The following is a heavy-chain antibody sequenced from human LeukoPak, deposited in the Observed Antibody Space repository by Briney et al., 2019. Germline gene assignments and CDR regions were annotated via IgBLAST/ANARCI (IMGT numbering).Heavy chain of an antibody. CDR3: AKDSDLGGYNYYFDY. D-gene: IGHD5-12*01. CDR2: ISWNSGSI. J-gene: IGHJ4*02. CDR1: GFTFDDYA. V-gene: IGHV3-9*01. Sequence: GGSLRLSCAASGFTFDDYAMHWVRQAPGKGLKWVSGISWNSGSIGYADSVKGRFTISRDNAKNSLYLQMNSLRAEDTALYYCAKDSDLGGYNYYFDYWGQGTLVTVSS.